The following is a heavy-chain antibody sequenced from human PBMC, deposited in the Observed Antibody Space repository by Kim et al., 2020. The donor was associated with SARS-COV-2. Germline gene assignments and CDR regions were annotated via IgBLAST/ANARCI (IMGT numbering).Heavy chain of an antibody. D-gene: IGHD3-10*01. Sequence: KFQGRVTMTEDTSTDTAYMELSSLRSEDTAVYYCATDRGITMVRGVRFDYWGQGTLVTVSS. V-gene: IGHV1-24*01. J-gene: IGHJ4*02. CDR3: ATDRGITMVRGVRFDY.